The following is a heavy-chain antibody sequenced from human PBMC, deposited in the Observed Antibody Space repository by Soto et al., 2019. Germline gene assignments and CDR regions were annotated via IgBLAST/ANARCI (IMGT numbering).Heavy chain of an antibody. V-gene: IGHV3-48*01. Sequence: PGGSLRLSCAASGFTFSSYSMNWVRQAPGKGLEWVSYISSSSGTIYYADSVKGRFTISRDNAKNSLYLQMNSLRAEGTAVYHCARRNTWRAFDIWGQGTMVTVSS. D-gene: IGHD3-16*01. CDR2: ISSSSGTI. CDR1: GFTFSSYS. CDR3: ARRNTWRAFDI. J-gene: IGHJ3*02.